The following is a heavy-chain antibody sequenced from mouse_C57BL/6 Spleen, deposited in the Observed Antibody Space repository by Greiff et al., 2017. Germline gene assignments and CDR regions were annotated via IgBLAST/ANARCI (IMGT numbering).Heavy chain of an antibody. D-gene: IGHD2-14*01. Sequence: VQLQQSGAELVRPGASVTLSCKASGYTFTDYEMHWVKQTPVHGLEWIGAIDPETGGTAYNQKFKGKAILTADKSSSTAYMELRSLTSEDSAVYYCTRSRGGTYYFGYWGQGTTLTVSS. CDR3: TRSRGGTYYFGY. V-gene: IGHV1-15*01. CDR2: IDPETGGT. CDR1: GYTFTDYE. J-gene: IGHJ2*01.